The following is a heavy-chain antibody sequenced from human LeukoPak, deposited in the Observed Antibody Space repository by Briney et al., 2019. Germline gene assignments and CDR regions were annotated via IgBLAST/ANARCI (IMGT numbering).Heavy chain of an antibody. J-gene: IGHJ4*02. CDR2: INPNSGGT. V-gene: IGHV1-2*06. CDR1: GYTFTGYY. D-gene: IGHD6-13*01. CDR3: ARGKIAAGGRAVFFDY. Sequence: ASVKVSCKASGYTFTGYYMHWVRQAPGQGLEWMGRINPNSGGTNYAQKFQGRVTMTRDTSISTAYIELSRLRSDDTAVYYCARGKIAAGGRAVFFDYWGQGTLVTVSS.